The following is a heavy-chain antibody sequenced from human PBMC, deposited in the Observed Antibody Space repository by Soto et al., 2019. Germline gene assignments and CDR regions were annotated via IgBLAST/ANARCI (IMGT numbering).Heavy chain of an antibody. Sequence: DVHLWESGGGLVQPGGSLRLSCAASGFSFGSYALSWVRQAPGKGLEWVSTISGSDGKTFYADSVKGRFSISRDTSQNTLYLQMNSLRAADTAIYYCARWSYLDYWGQGTRVTVSS. CDR2: ISGSDGKT. D-gene: IGHD3-3*01. V-gene: IGHV3-23*01. CDR1: GFSFGSYA. J-gene: IGHJ4*02. CDR3: ARWSYLDY.